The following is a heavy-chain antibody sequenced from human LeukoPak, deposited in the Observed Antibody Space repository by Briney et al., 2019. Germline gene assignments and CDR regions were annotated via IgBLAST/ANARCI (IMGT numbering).Heavy chain of an antibody. D-gene: IGHD3-10*01. J-gene: IGHJ3*02. CDR3: ARDGRGEAQAFDI. V-gene: IGHV1-69*04. CDR2: IIPVLGIA. Sequence: ATVKVSCKASGGTFSSYAISWVRQAPGQGLEWMGRIIPVLGIADYAQKFQGRVTFTADKSTSTAYMELSSLRSEDTAVYYCARDGRGEAQAFDIWGQGTMVTVSS. CDR1: GGTFSSYA.